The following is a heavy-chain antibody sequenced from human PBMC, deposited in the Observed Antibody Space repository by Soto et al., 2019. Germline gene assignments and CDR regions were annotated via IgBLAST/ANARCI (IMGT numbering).Heavy chain of an antibody. CDR3: AKWSGFGDA. CDR1: GFPLSSNS. CDR2: MSNDGFNI. D-gene: IGHD3-10*01. J-gene: IGHJ5*01. V-gene: IGHV3-23*01. Sequence: GGPLRLFCAASGFPLSSNSMAWLRQAAGKRLQCVSGMSNDGFNIFYAHSVSGRFTISSHTSTNTLYLQIDSLRVEYTAVYFCAKWSGFGDAWGHGTLVTVSS.